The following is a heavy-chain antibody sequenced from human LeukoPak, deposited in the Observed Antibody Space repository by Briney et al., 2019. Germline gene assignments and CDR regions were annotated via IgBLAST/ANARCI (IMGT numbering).Heavy chain of an antibody. CDR1: GGTFSSYA. V-gene: IGHV1-69*05. CDR2: IAPIFGTA. D-gene: IGHD3-22*01. Sequence: SVKVSCKASGGTFSSYAISWVRQAPGQGLEWMGRIAPIFGTANYAQKFQGRVTITTDESTSTAYMELSSLRSEDTAVYYCARGSANYYDSSGYPGPWGQGTLVTVSS. CDR3: ARGSANYYDSSGYPGP. J-gene: IGHJ5*02.